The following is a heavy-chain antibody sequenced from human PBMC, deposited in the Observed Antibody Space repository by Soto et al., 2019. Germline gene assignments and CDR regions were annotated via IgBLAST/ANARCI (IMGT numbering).Heavy chain of an antibody. J-gene: IGHJ3*02. CDR2: VSYDEKIK. D-gene: IGHD6-19*01. V-gene: IGHV3-30*18. CDR1: GLTFSSYG. CDR3: AKALRQWLVHDAFDI. Sequence: QVQLVESGGGVVQPGRSLRLSCAASGLTFSSYGMHWVRQAPGKVLEWVAVVSYDEKIKYYADSVKGRFSISRDNSKDTLYLQANSLRAEDTAVYYCAKALRQWLVHDAFDIWGQGTMVTVSS.